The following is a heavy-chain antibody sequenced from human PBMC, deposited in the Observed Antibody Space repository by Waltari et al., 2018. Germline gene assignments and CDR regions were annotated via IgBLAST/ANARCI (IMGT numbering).Heavy chain of an antibody. CDR2: IGPDGSDK. CDR1: GFTICRFW. V-gene: IGHV3-7*01. Sequence: EAQLVQSGGGLVQPGGSLTLSCAASGFTICRFWMTWIRQAPGQGLQWVAHIGPDGSDKYYVDSVKGRFTISRDNAENSLLLQMSSLRVEDTALYYCVGWNDPINSWGQGTLVAVSS. J-gene: IGHJ4*02. CDR3: VGWNDPINS. D-gene: IGHD1-1*01.